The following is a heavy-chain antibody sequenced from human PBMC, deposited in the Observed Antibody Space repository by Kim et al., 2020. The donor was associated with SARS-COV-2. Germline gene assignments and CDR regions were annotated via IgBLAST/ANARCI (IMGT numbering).Heavy chain of an antibody. CDR3: ARGRGGTTVVTLGLGYYYYYGMDV. Sequence: SETLSLTCAVYGGSFSGYYWSWIRQPPGKGLEWIGEINHSGSTNYNPSLKSRVTISVDTSKNQFSLKLSSVPAADTAVYYCARGRGGTTVVTLGLGYYYYYGMDVWGQGTTVIVSS. V-gene: IGHV4-34*01. CDR1: GGSFSGYY. CDR2: INHSGST. D-gene: IGHD4-17*01. J-gene: IGHJ6*02.